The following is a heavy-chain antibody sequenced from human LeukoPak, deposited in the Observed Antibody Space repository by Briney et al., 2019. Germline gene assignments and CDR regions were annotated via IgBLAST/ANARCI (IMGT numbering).Heavy chain of an antibody. CDR3: ARHGSFGSGTHPLDS. J-gene: IGHJ4*02. CDR2: IHSTGRT. CDR1: GDSISGYF. D-gene: IGHD3-10*01. V-gene: IGHV4-59*08. Sequence: SKTLSLTCTVSGDSISGYFWSWFRQPPGMRLEWIANIHSTGRTNHNPSLKSRVTMSVDTSKNQFSLKLTSVAAADTAVYYCARHGSFGSGTHPLDSWGQGILVTVSS.